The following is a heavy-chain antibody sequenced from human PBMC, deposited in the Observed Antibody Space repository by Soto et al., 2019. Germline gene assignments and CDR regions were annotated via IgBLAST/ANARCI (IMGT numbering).Heavy chain of an antibody. CDR1: GVSISSGGYY. Sequence: QVQLQESGPGLVKPSQTLSLTCTVSGVSISSGGYYWTWILQHPQKGLEWIGHIYYSGGTYYNPSLKSLFTISVDTSKNQFSLKLSSVTAADTAVYYCAREYYYDSSGFDYWGQGTLVTVSS. CDR2: IYYSGGT. CDR3: AREYYYDSSGFDY. D-gene: IGHD3-22*01. V-gene: IGHV4-31*01. J-gene: IGHJ4*02.